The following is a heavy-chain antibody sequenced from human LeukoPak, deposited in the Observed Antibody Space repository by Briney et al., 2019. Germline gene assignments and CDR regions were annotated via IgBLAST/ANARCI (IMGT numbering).Heavy chain of an antibody. Sequence: SETLSLTCAVYGGSFSGYYRSWIRQPPGKGLEWIGEINHSGSTNYNPSLKSRVTISVDTSKNQISLNPTSVSVADTALYYCARGLQYKNCFDSWGPGTLVTVSS. D-gene: IGHD4-11*01. CDR2: INHSGST. J-gene: IGHJ5*01. V-gene: IGHV4-34*01. CDR1: GGSFSGYY. CDR3: ARGLQYKNCFDS.